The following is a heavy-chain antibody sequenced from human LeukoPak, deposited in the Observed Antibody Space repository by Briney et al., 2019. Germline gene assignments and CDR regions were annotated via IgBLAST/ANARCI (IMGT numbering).Heavy chain of an antibody. V-gene: IGHV4-30-2*01. Sequence: SQTLSPTCAVSGGSISSGGYSWSWIRQPPGKGLEWIGYIYHSESTYYNPSLKSRVTISVDRSKNQFSLKLSSVTAADTAVYYCARGYSGYDYYWFDPWGQGTLVTASS. D-gene: IGHD5-12*01. CDR2: IYHSEST. CDR1: GGSISSGGYS. J-gene: IGHJ5*02. CDR3: ARGYSGYDYYWFDP.